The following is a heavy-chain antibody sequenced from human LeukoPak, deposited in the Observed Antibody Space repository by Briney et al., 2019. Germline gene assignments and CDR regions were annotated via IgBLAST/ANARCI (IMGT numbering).Heavy chain of an antibody. Sequence: ASVKVSCKASGDTFSSYVISWVRQAPGQGLEWMGGIIPLFGTPNYAQKFQGRVTIIADESTSTAYMELSSLRSEDTAVYYCARSHYSSSSRYYYYYGMDVWGQGTTVTVSS. CDR3: ARSHYSSSSRYYYYYGMDV. V-gene: IGHV1-69*13. CDR1: GDTFSSYV. CDR2: IIPLFGTP. D-gene: IGHD6-6*01. J-gene: IGHJ6*02.